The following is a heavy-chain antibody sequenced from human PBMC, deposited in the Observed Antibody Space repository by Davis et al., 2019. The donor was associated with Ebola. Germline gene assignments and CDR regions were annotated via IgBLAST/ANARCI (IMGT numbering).Heavy chain of an antibody. D-gene: IGHD3-16*01. Sequence: MPSETLSLTCTDSGGSISSYYWSWIRQPPGKGLEWIGYIYYSGSTNYNPSLKSRVTISVDTSKNQFSLKLSSVTAADTAVYYCARRRSSLDPWGQGTLVTVSS. CDR2: IYYSGST. CDR3: ARRRSSLDP. CDR1: GGSISSYY. J-gene: IGHJ5*02. V-gene: IGHV4-59*01.